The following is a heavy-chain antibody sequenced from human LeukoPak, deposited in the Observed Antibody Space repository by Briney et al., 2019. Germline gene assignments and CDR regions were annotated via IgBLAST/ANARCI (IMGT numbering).Heavy chain of an antibody. J-gene: IGHJ4*02. CDR2: IRRDGTYV. Sequence: PGGSLRLSCAASGFAFSSYGMYWVRQTADKGLEWVAYIRRDGTYVNYADSVRGRFTISRDNSKNTLSLQMNNLRVEDTAGYYCASGGPTRGTLDLWGQGTLATVSS. V-gene: IGHV3-30*02. D-gene: IGHD4-17*01. CDR1: GFAFSSYG. CDR3: ASGGPTRGTLDL.